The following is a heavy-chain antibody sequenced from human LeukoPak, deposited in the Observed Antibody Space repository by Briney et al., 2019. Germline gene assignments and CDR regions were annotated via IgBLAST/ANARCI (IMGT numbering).Heavy chain of an antibody. CDR3: AKERYGGNWNGHIDY. Sequence: GGSLRLSCAASGFTFSSYAMHWVRQAPGKGLEWVAVISYDGNNKYYADSVKGRFTISRDNSKNTLYLQMNSLRAEDTAVYYCAKERYGGNWNGHIDYWGQGTLVTVSS. CDR2: ISYDGNNK. CDR1: GFTFSSYA. V-gene: IGHV3-30*04. J-gene: IGHJ4*02. D-gene: IGHD4-23*01.